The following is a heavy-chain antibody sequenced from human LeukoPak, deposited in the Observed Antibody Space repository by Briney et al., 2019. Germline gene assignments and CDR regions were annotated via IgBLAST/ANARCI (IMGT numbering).Heavy chain of an antibody. D-gene: IGHD5-18*01. CDR1: GFTFSSYG. Sequence: PGGSLRLSCAASGFTFSSYGMHWVRRAPGKGLEWVAVISYDGSNKYYADSVKGRSTISRDNSKNTLYLQVNSLRPEDTAVYYCGRDTVGYGGAFDIWGQGTMVTVSS. CDR2: ISYDGSNK. J-gene: IGHJ3*02. CDR3: GRDTVGYGGAFDI. V-gene: IGHV3-30*03.